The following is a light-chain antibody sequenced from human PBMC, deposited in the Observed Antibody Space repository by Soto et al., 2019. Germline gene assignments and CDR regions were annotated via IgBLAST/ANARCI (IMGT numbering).Light chain of an antibody. Sequence: VMRQSPAPLSVSPGAGATLSCRASQGIGDTVAWYQPKPGQTPRLLIYDTSTRATGVPTRFSGSRSGAEFTLTINRLQSEDFAVYYCQPYNNWPLTFGGGTKVDIK. V-gene: IGKV3-15*01. CDR3: QPYNNWPLT. CDR1: QGIGDT. J-gene: IGKJ4*01. CDR2: DTS.